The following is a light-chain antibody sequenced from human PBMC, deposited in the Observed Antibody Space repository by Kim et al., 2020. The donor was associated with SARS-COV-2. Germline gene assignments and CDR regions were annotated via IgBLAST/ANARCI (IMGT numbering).Light chain of an antibody. CDR1: RSIRTY. CDR3: QQSSSAPPT. Sequence: DIQMTQSPSSLSASVGDRVNITCRASRSIRTYLNWYQQMPGKAPKLLIYAASTLQSGVPSRFSGSGSGSDFTLVISSLQPEDFATYFCQQSSSAPPTFGPGTQVDIK. CDR2: AAS. V-gene: IGKV1-39*01. J-gene: IGKJ1*01.